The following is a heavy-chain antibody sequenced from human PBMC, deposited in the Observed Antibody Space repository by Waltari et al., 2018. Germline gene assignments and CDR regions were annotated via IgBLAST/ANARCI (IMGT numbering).Heavy chain of an antibody. CDR1: GFTFNTYT. CDR3: AGGYSSYYGMDV. D-gene: IGHD6-13*01. V-gene: IGHV3-21*02. CDR2: ISSTSSDI. J-gene: IGHJ6*02. Sequence: EVQLVESGGGLVKPGGSLRLSCAASGFTFNTYTMNWVRQAPGKGLEGVSAISSTSSDIYYADSVKGRFTISRDNAKSSLYLQLNSLRAEDTAVYYCAGGYSSYYGMDVWGQGTTVTVSS.